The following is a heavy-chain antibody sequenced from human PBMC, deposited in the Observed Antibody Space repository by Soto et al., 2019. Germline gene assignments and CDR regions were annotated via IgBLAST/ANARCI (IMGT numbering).Heavy chain of an antibody. J-gene: IGHJ5*02. CDR3: ARAYCSGGSCYEVWFDP. D-gene: IGHD2-15*01. Sequence: SEPLSLTCTVSGGSIVSGDYCCIWMRQRPWKGLEWIGYIYYSGSTYYNPSLKSRVTISVDTSKNQFSLKLSSVTAADTAVYYCARAYCSGGSCYEVWFDPWGQGTLVTVSS. CDR2: IYYSGST. V-gene: IGHV4-30-4*01. CDR1: GGSIVSGDYC.